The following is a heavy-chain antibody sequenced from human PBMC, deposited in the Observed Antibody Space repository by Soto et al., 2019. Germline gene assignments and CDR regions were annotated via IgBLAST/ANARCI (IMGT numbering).Heavy chain of an antibody. J-gene: IGHJ4*02. CDR3: AIGPLVVLNDFES. CDR1: GGTFRNYP. Sequence: QVQTVQSGTKVKKPGSSVKVSCKASGGTFRNYPINWVRQAPGQGLEWMGSIFPLTDIPDYAQNFQDRLTMSADKATSTAYMELSSRTSDDTAMYVCAIGPLVVLNDFESWCQGTLFTVSS. CDR2: IFPLTDIP. V-gene: IGHV1-69*02.